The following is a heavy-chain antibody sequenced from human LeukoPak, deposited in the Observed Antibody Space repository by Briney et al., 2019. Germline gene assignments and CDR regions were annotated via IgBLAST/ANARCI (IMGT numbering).Heavy chain of an antibody. CDR1: GFTFSSYA. Sequence: GGSLTLSCAASGFTFSSYAMHWVRQAPGKGLEWVAVISYDGSNKYYADSVKGRFTISRDNSKNTLYLQMNSLRAEDTAVYYCARDSYGMDVWGQGTTVTVTS. V-gene: IGHV3-30-3*01. CDR2: ISYDGSNK. CDR3: ARDSYGMDV. J-gene: IGHJ6*02.